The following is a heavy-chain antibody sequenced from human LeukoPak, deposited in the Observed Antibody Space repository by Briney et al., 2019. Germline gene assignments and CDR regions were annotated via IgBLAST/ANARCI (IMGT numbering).Heavy chain of an antibody. V-gene: IGHV4-59*01. J-gene: IGHJ1*01. CDR3: ARSITSIWYGDFQH. CDR1: GGSMSGYF. CDR2: IYYSGST. Sequence: PSETLSLTCTVSGGSMSGYFWSCIRQPPGKGLEWIGYIYYSGSTNYNPSLKSRVTISVDTSKNQFSLKLSSVTAADTAVYYCARSITSIWYGDFQHWGQGTLVTVSS. D-gene: IGHD6-13*01.